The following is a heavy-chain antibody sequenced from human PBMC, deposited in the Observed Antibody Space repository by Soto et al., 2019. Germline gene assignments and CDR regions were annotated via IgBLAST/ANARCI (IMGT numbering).Heavy chain of an antibody. Sequence: TLSLTCTVSGGSISSGDYYWSWIRQPPGKGLEWIGYIYYSGSTYYNPSLKSRVTISVDTSKNQFSLKLSSVTAADTAVYYCARQLTTTSRSALNNWFDPWGQGTLVTDSS. D-gene: IGHD4-4*01. CDR1: GGSISSGDYY. J-gene: IGHJ5*02. CDR3: ARQLTTTSRSALNNWFDP. CDR2: IYYSGST. V-gene: IGHV4-30-4*01.